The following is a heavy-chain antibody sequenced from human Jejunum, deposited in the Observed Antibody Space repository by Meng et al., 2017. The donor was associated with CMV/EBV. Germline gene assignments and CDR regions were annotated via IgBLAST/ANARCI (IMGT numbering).Heavy chain of an antibody. Sequence: SSPTYYGGWIRQPPGKGLEWIGSIYYGGSTYYNPSLKSRVTISVDTSKNQFSLSLNSVTAADTAVYYCARDRVTYSDDYYYYGMDVWGQGTTVTVSS. CDR3: ARDRVTYSDDYYYYGMDV. V-gene: IGHV4-39*07. CDR2: IYYGGST. CDR1: SSPTYY. J-gene: IGHJ6*02. D-gene: IGHD3-9*01.